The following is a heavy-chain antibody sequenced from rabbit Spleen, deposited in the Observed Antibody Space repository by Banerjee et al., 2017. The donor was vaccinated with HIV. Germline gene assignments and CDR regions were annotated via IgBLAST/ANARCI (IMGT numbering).Heavy chain of an antibody. J-gene: IGHJ4*01. V-gene: IGHV1S45*01. CDR3: VREAGYGGYGDGNL. Sequence: QEQLEESGGGLFQPGGSLAVTCKASGFTISSSYYVMCWVRQAPGKGLEWIGYISSGSAAYTWYATWVIGRFTISETSSTTVTLQMTSLTAADTATYFCVREAGYGGYGDGNLWGQGTLVTVS. CDR1: GFTISSSYYV. CDR2: ISSGSAAYT. D-gene: IGHD6-1*01.